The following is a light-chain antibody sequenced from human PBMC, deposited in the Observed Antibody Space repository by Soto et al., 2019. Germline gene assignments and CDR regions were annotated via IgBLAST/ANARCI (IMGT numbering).Light chain of an antibody. CDR3: QQFGRSPT. CDR2: GAS. J-gene: IGKJ4*01. Sequence: EIVLTQSPGTLSLSPGERATLSCRASQSVSSGNLAWYQQKPGQAPRLLMSGASSRATGIPDRFSGSGSGTDFILSISRLEPEDFVVYYCQQFGRSPTFGGGTKVEIK. CDR1: QSVSSGN. V-gene: IGKV3-20*01.